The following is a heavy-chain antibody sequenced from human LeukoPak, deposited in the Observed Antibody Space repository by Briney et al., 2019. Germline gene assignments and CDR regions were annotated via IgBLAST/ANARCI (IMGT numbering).Heavy chain of an antibody. V-gene: IGHV1-2*02. D-gene: IGHD3-9*01. CDR2: INPDSGDT. CDR3: ARGFDWLKYYFDY. CDR1: GYTFTGYY. J-gene: IGHJ4*02. Sequence: GASVKVSCKASGYTFTGYYIHWVRQAPGQGLEWMGWINPDSGDTNYAQKFQGRVTMTRDTSISTVYMELSRLRSDDTALYYCARGFDWLKYYFDYWGQGTLVTVSS.